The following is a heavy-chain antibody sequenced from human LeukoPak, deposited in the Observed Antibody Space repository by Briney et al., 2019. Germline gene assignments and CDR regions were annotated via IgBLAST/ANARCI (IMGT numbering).Heavy chain of an antibody. J-gene: IGHJ4*02. Sequence: SETLSLTCTVSGGSISSYYWSWIRQPPGKGLEWIGYIYYSGSTNYNPSLKSRVTISVDTCKNQSSLKLSSVTAADTAVYYCARGIWGYSSGPNDYWGQGTLVTVSS. V-gene: IGHV4-59*01. CDR1: GGSISSYY. D-gene: IGHD6-19*01. CDR2: IYYSGST. CDR3: ARGIWGYSSGPNDY.